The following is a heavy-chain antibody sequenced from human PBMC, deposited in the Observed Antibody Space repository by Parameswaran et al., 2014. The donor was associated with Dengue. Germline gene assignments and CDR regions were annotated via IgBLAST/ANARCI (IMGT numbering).Heavy chain of an antibody. V-gene: IGHV2-5*01. J-gene: IGHJ4*02. CDR3: AHRLGVAGTESFDY. CDR2: IYWNDDK. D-gene: IGHD6-13*01. Sequence: WIRQPPGRALEWLALIYWNDDKRYSPSLKSRLTITKDTSKNQVVLTMTNMDPVDTATYYCAHRLGVAGTESFDYWGQGTLVTVSS.